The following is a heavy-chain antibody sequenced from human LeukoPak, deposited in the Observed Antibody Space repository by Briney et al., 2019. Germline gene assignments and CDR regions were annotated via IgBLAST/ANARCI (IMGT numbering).Heavy chain of an antibody. CDR3: AKGGDTSSRGRGRY. V-gene: IGHV3-23*01. CDR2: INLGGDT. D-gene: IGHD2-21*02. Sequence: GGSLRLSCAASGFTFSNYAMSWVRQAPGKGLERVSAINLGGDTYYADSVKGRFTMSRDNSNKTLYLQMNSLRAGDTAVYYCAKGGDTSSRGRGRYWGQGTLVTVSS. J-gene: IGHJ4*02. CDR1: GFTFSNYA.